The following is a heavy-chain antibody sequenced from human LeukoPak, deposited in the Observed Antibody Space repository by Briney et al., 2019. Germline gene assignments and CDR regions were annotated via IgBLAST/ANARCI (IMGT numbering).Heavy chain of an antibody. J-gene: IGHJ4*02. CDR1: GFTVSSSY. D-gene: IGHD3-16*01. CDR3: AKRARPFEGGFDY. CDR2: IYSGGRT. Sequence: GGSLRLSCAASGFTVSSSYMSWVRQAPGKGLEWVSVIYSGGRTSYADSVKGRFTVSRDNSKNTLYLQMNSLRAEDTAVYYCAKRARPFEGGFDYWGQGTLVSVSS. V-gene: IGHV3-53*01.